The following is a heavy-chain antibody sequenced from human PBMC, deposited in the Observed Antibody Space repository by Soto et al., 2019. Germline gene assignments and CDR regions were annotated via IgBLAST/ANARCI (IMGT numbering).Heavy chain of an antibody. Sequence: ASVKVSCKASGYTFTSYAMHWVRQAPGQRLEWMGWINAGNGNTKYSQKFQGRVTITRDTSASTAYMELSSLRSEDTAVYYCARSSREAARRAFDHWGQGTLVTVSS. CDR2: INAGNGNT. CDR3: ARSSREAARRAFDH. J-gene: IGHJ4*02. D-gene: IGHD6-6*01. CDR1: GYTFTSYA. V-gene: IGHV1-3*01.